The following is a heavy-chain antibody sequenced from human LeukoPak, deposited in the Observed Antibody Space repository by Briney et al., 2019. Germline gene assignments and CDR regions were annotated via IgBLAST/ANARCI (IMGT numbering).Heavy chain of an antibody. CDR2: ISGSGGST. CDR1: GFTFSSYA. D-gene: IGHD3-9*01. V-gene: IGHV3-23*01. CDR3: ANDYDILTGYPTFDY. Sequence: GGSLRLSCAASGFTFSSYAMSWVRQAPGKGLEWVSAISGSGGSTYYADSVKGRFTISRDNSKNTLYLQMNSLRAEDTAVYYCANDYDILTGYPTFDYWGQGTQVTVSS. J-gene: IGHJ4*02.